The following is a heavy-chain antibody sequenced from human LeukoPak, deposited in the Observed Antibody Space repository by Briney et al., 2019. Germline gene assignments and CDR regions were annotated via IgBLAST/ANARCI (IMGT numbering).Heavy chain of an antibody. D-gene: IGHD2-21*02. V-gene: IGHV4-4*07. Sequence: SETLSLTCTVSVGSISSYYGSCMRQPAGKGLEGIGRIYTSGSTNYNPSLKSRVTMSVDTSKNQFSLKLSSVTAADTAVYYCARDPRSCATRHCWSAYFDYWGQGTLVTVSS. CDR3: ARDPRSCATRHCWSAYFDY. J-gene: IGHJ4*02. CDR1: VGSISSYY. CDR2: IYTSGST.